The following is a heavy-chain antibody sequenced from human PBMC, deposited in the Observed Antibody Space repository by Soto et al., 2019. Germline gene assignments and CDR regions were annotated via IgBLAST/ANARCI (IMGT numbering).Heavy chain of an antibody. J-gene: IGHJ4*02. Sequence: QVQLVQSGAEVKKPGSSVKLSCKTSGGTFRNYAINWVRQAPGQGLEWMGGSIPVFGTANYAQTFQGRFTITADESTSTAYMELSSLRSEDTXXXXXXXPLPKQQLVRXAXXHWGQ. D-gene: IGHD6-13*01. V-gene: IGHV1-69*01. CDR3: XXPLPKQQLVRXAXXH. CDR1: GGTFRNYA. CDR2: SIPVFGTA.